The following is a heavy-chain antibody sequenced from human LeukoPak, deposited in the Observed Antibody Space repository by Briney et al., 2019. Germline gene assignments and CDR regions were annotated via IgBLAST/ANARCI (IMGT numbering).Heavy chain of an antibody. D-gene: IGHD1-26*01. CDR2: ISWNSGSI. CDR3: AKDTRGSFDAFDI. V-gene: IGHV3-9*01. CDR1: GSTFADYA. Sequence: PGRSLRLSCAPSGSTFADYAMHCVRQAPGKGLEWVSGISWNSGSIGYADSVKGRFTISRDNAKNSLYLQMNSLRAEETALYYCAKDTRGSFDAFDIWGQGTLVTVSS. J-gene: IGHJ3*02.